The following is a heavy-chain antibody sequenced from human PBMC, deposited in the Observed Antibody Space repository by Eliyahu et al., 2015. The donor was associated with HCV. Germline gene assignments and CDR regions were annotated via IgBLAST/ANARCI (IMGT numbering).Heavy chain of an antibody. D-gene: IGHD6-19*01. V-gene: IGHV4-59*01. Sequence: QVQLQESGPGLVKPSETLSLTCPXSGGSLXTYXXGXNRDPPGTGREWIGXXHFSRLXNYDPSLKSRVTISVDTSKNQFSLNLTSATAADTAVYYCASGGGGIAVAGTGGWFDPWGQGTLVTVSS. J-gene: IGHJ5*02. CDR1: GGSLXTYX. CDR2: XHFSRLX. CDR3: ASGGGGIAVAGTGGWFDP.